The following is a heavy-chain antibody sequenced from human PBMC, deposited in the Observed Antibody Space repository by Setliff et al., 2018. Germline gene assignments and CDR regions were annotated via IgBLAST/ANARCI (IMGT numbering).Heavy chain of an antibody. J-gene: IGHJ6*03. CDR2: LIPMFGTP. CDR1: GDSFSNYA. V-gene: IGHV1-69*05. Sequence: ASVKVSCKASGDSFSNYAISWVRQAPGQGLEWMGGLIPMFGTPGYAQKFQDRVTITTDESTSTAYMELRRLKSDDTAVYYCARGEHIVSGDFYHYIDVWGKGTTVTVS. D-gene: IGHD2-15*01. CDR3: ARGEHIVSGDFYHYIDV.